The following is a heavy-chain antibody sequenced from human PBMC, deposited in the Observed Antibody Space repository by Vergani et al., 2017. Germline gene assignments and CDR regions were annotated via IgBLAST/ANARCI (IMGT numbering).Heavy chain of an antibody. CDR2: IYYSGST. J-gene: IGHJ5*02. V-gene: IGHV4-39*07. D-gene: IGHD6-13*01. Sequence: QLQLQESGPGLVKPSETLSLTCTVSGGSISSSSYYWGWIRQPPGKGLEWIGSIYYSGSTYYNPSLKSRVTISVDTSKNQFSLKLSSVTAADTAVYYCARTQINGSRYSSSWRSIGNYNWFDPWGQGTLVTVSS. CDR3: ARTQINGSRYSSSWRSIGNYNWFDP. CDR1: GGSISSSSYY.